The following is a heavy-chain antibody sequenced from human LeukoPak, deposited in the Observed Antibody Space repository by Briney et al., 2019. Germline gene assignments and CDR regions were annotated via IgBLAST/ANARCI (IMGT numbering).Heavy chain of an antibody. V-gene: IGHV1-46*01. J-gene: IGHJ4*02. CDR2: SNPSGVGT. CDR1: GYIITTYY. D-gene: IGHD2-21*01. Sequence: GASVKVSCKASGYIITTYYMRWVRQAPGQGLEWMGVSNPSGVGTNYAQKFKGRVTMTRDTSTSTVYMELSSLRSEDTAVYCCAREEYGGYFDYWGQGTLVTVSS. CDR3: AREEYGGYFDY.